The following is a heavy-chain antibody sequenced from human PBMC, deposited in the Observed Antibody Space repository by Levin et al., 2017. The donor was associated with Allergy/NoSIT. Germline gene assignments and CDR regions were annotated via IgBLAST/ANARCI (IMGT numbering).Heavy chain of an antibody. J-gene: IGHJ4*02. D-gene: IGHD3-16*02. Sequence: KISCKASGGTFSSYAISWVRQAPGQGLEWMGGIIPIFGTANYAQKFQGRVTITADKSTSTAYMELSSLRSEDTAVYYCARGGAGGSYRYSPCEYWGQGTLVTVSS. V-gene: IGHV1-69*06. CDR3: ARGGAGGSYRYSPCEY. CDR2: IIPIFGTA. CDR1: GGTFSSYA.